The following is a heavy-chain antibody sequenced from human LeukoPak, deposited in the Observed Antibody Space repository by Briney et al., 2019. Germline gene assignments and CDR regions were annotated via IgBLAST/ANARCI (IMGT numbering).Heavy chain of an antibody. V-gene: IGHV4-34*01. CDR1: GGSFCGYY. CDR2: INHSGST. D-gene: IGHD3-9*01. J-gene: IGHJ4*02. CDR3: ARGDILTGYYEENYFDY. Sequence: PGTPSLTCAVYGGSFCGYYWRWIREPPGKGLGWMGEINHSGSTNDNPSLKSLVTISVDTSKNKFSLKLSSVTAADAAVYYCARGDILTGYYEENYFDYWGQGTLVTVSS.